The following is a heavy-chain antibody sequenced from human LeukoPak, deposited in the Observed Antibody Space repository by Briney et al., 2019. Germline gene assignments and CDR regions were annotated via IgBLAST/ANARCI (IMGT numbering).Heavy chain of an antibody. CDR3: ARERIYGGFDY. CDR2: IYHSGST. J-gene: IGHJ4*02. V-gene: IGHV4-30-2*01. Sequence: SETLSLTCAVSGGSISGGGYSWGWIRQPPGKGLEWIGYIYHSGSTYYNPSLKSRVTISVDRSKNQFSLKLGSVTAADTAVYYCARERIYGGFDYWGQGTLVTVSS. CDR1: GGSISGGGYS. D-gene: IGHD4-17*01.